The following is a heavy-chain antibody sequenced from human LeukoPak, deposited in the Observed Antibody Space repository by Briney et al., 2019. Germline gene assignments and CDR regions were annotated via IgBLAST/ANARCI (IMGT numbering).Heavy chain of an antibody. D-gene: IGHD1-26*01. CDR1: GYTLTELS. J-gene: IGHJ4*02. V-gene: IGHV1-24*01. CDR3: ATPRIVGATRSQDFDY. CDR2: FDPEDGET. Sequence: EASVKVSCKVSGYTLTELSMHWVRQAPGKGLEWMGGFDPEDGETIYAQKFQGRVTMTEDTSTDTAYMELSSLRSEDTAVYYCATPRIVGATRSQDFDYWGQGTLVTVSS.